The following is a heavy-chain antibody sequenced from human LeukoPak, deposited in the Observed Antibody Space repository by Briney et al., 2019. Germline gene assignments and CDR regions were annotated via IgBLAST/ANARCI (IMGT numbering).Heavy chain of an antibody. Sequence: GGSLRLSCAASGFTFTSYSMSWVRQAPGKGLEWVANIKQDGSKKNYVDSVKGRFTISRDNAKNSLYLQMNSLRAEDTAVYYCATPLDYYDSSGYHQGGDWGQGTLVTVSS. CDR1: GFTFTSYS. CDR3: ATPLDYYDSSGYHQGGD. D-gene: IGHD3-22*01. CDR2: IKQDGSKK. V-gene: IGHV3-7*03. J-gene: IGHJ4*02.